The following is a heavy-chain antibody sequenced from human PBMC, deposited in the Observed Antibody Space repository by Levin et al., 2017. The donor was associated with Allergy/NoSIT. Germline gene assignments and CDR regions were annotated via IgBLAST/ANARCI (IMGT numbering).Heavy chain of an antibody. J-gene: IGHJ5*02. CDR1: GFTFSSYS. V-gene: IGHV3-21*01. D-gene: IGHD1-7*01. CDR2: ISTSSNYI. CDR3: ARGGRITGTTGA. Sequence: GGSLRLSCAASGFTFSSYSMNWVRQAPGQGLEWVSSISTSSNYIYYADSVKGRFTISRDNAKNSLYLQMNSLRAEDTAVYYCARGGRITGTTGAWGQGTLVAGSS.